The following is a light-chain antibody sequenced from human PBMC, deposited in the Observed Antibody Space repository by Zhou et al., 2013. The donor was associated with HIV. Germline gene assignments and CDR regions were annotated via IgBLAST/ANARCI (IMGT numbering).Light chain of an antibody. Sequence: DIVMTQSPLSLPVTPGEPASISCRSSQSLLHSNGYNYLDWYLQKPGQSPQLLIYLGSNRASGVPDRFSGSGSGTDFTLKISRVEAEDVGVYYCMQALQTPPAFGQGPRW. V-gene: IGKV2-28*01. CDR3: MQALQTPPA. CDR1: QSLLHSNGYNY. CDR2: LGS. J-gene: IGKJ1*01.